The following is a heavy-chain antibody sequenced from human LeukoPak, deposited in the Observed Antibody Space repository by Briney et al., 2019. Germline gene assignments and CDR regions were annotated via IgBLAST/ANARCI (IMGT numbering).Heavy chain of an antibody. CDR2: INHSGST. V-gene: IGHV4-34*01. Sequence: PSETLSLTCAVYGGSFSGYYWSWIRTPPGRGLEWIGEINHSGSTNYNPSLKSRVTISVDTSKNQFSLKLSSVTAADTAVYYCARIPYNWNEGAFDYWGQGTLVTVSS. D-gene: IGHD1-20*01. CDR3: ARIPYNWNEGAFDY. J-gene: IGHJ4*02. CDR1: GGSFSGYY.